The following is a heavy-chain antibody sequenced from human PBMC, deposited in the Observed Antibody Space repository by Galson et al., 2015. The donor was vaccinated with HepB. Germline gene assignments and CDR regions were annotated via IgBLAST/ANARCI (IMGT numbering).Heavy chain of an antibody. CDR3: TRRSLGMSTVWLDL. CDR1: GFNFNTCS. V-gene: IGHV3-73*01. J-gene: IGHJ5*02. Sequence: SLRLSCAASGFNFNTCSMHWVRQASGKGLEWISRIRSERNSHATSYGQSVQGRFTMSRDDSENTAHLQVNSLKTDDTAVYYCTRRSLGMSTVWLDLWGQGTLVTVSS. CDR2: IRSERNSHAT. D-gene: IGHD1-1*01.